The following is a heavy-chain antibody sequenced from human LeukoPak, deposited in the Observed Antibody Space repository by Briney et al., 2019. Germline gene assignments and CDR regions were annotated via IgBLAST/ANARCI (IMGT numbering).Heavy chain of an antibody. CDR2: ISWSGGTI. CDR1: GFTFSDYY. CDR3: ARDASGSYYGDY. J-gene: IGHJ4*02. D-gene: IGHD1-26*01. V-gene: IGHV3-11*01. Sequence: PGVSLRLSYAASGFTFSDYYMSWIRQAPGKGLEWVSYISWSGGTIYYADSVKGRFTISRDNAKNSLYLQMNSLRVEDTAVYYCARDASGSYYGDYWGQGTLVTVSS.